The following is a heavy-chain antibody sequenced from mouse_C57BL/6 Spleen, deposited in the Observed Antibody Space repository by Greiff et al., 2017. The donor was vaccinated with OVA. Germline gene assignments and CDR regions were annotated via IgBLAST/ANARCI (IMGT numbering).Heavy chain of an antibody. CDR3: ARSDYYGSSWAY. CDR1: GYTFTDYY. V-gene: IGHV1-26*01. Sequence: EVQLQQSGPELVKPGASVKISCKASGYTFTDYYMNWVKQSHGKSLEWIGDINPNNGGTSYNQKFKGKATLTVDKSSSTAYMELRSLTSEDSAVYYWARSDYYGSSWAYWGQGTLVTVSA. D-gene: IGHD1-1*01. CDR2: INPNNGGT. J-gene: IGHJ3*01.